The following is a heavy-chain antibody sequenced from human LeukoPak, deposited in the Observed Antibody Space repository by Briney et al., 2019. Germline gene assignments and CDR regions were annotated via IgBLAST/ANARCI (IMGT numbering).Heavy chain of an antibody. CDR3: AREGIAAAEDWFDP. V-gene: IGHV1-46*01. J-gene: IGHJ5*02. D-gene: IGHD6-13*01. CDR1: GYTFTSYY. CDR2: INPSGGST. Sequence: ASVKVSCKASGYTFTSYYMHWVRQAPGQGLEWMGIINPSGGSTSYAQKFQGRVTMTRDTFTSTVYMELSSLRSEDTAVYYCAREGIAAAEDWFDPWGQGTLSPSPQ.